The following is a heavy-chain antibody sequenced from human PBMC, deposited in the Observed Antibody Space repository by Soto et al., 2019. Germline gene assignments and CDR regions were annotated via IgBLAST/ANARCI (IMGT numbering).Heavy chain of an antibody. J-gene: IGHJ4*02. Sequence: GGSLRLSCAASGFTFSSYAMHWVRQAPGKGLEWVAVISYDGSNKYYADSVKGRFTISRDNSKNTLYLQMNSLRAEDTAVYYCARDPTEYYYDSSGYLFDYWGQGTLVTVSS. CDR2: ISYDGSNK. V-gene: IGHV3-30-3*01. CDR1: GFTFSSYA. D-gene: IGHD3-22*01. CDR3: ARDPTEYYYDSSGYLFDY.